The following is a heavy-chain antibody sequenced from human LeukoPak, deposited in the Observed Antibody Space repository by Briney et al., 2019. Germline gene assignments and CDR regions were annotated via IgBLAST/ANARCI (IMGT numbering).Heavy chain of an antibody. CDR3: AKNTRDYYYYGMDV. CDR1: GXTFSSYG. CDR2: TSYDGSNK. V-gene: IGHV3-30*18. D-gene: IGHD2-2*02. Sequence: GGALRLSCAASGXTFSSYGVHWVRQAPGKGLEWVGVTSYDGSNKYYADSVKGRFTISRDNSKNTLYLQMNSLRAEDTAVYYCAKNTRDYYYYGMDVWGQGTTVTVSS. J-gene: IGHJ6*02.